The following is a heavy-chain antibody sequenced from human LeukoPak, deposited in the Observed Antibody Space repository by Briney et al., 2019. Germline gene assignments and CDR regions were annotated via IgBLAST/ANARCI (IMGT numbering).Heavy chain of an antibody. CDR3: ARHFPSVGPDY. J-gene: IGHJ4*02. CDR2: IYYSGST. V-gene: IGHV4-39*01. D-gene: IGHD1-26*01. Sequence: SETLSLTCTVSGGSISSSSYYWGWIRQPPGKGLEWIGSIYYSGSTYYNPSLKSRVTISVDTSKNQFSLKLSSVTAADTAVYYCARHFPSVGPDYWGQGTLVTGSS. CDR1: GGSISSSSYY.